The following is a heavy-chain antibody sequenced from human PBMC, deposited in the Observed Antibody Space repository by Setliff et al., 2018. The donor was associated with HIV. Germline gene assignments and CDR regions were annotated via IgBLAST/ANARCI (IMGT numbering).Heavy chain of an antibody. D-gene: IGHD4-4*01. V-gene: IGHV1-3*01. Sequence: ASVKVSCKASGYAFTSYAMHWVRQAPGQRLEWMGWINAGNGDTRYSQQFQGRVTMTRDTSTSTVYMELRSLRSDDTAVYYCAREKNDYNNYYFDYWGQGTLVTVSS. CDR1: GYAFTSYA. J-gene: IGHJ4*02. CDR3: AREKNDYNNYYFDY. CDR2: INAGNGDT.